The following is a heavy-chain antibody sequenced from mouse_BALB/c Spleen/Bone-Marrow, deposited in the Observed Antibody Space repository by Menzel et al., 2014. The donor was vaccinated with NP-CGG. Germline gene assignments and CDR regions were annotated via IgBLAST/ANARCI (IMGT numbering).Heavy chain of an antibody. V-gene: IGHV1S22*01. CDR2: IYPVSGST. Sequence: GSELVRPGASVKLSCKAPGYTFTSYWMHWVKQRPGQGLEWIGNIYPVSGSTNYDEKFKSKATLTVDTSSSTAYMQLSSLTSEDSAVYYCTRVNEYGRAWFAYWGQGTLVTVSA. CDR3: TRVNEYGRAWFAY. J-gene: IGHJ3*01. D-gene: IGHD5-2*01. CDR1: GYTFTSYW.